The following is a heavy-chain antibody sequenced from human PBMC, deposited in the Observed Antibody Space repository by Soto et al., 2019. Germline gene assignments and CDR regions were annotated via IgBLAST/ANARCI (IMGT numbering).Heavy chain of an antibody. Sequence: EERLVESGGGLVQPGGSLRLSCAASGFTFNNYWMHWVRQVPGKGLVWVSHVTSDGSSTTYADSVKGRFTISRDNAKNTLHLEMNSLRPEDTAVYYCARDLTGLVFDFWGQGTLVTVSS. CDR1: GFTFNNYW. CDR3: ARDLTGLVFDF. J-gene: IGHJ4*02. CDR2: VTSDGSST. D-gene: IGHD3-16*01. V-gene: IGHV3-74*01.